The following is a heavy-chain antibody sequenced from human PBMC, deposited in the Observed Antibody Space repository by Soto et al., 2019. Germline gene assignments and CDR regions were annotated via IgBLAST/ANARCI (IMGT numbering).Heavy chain of an antibody. CDR2: IYYSGST. Sequence: PSETLSLTCTVSGGSISSGGYYWSWIRQHPGKGLEWIGYIYYSGSTYYNPSLKSRVTISVDTSKNQFSLKLSSVTAADTAVYYCARNYYDRFPTVVFDPWGQGTLVTVSS. CDR1: GGSISSGGYY. D-gene: IGHD3-22*01. CDR3: ARNYYDRFPTVVFDP. J-gene: IGHJ5*02. V-gene: IGHV4-31*03.